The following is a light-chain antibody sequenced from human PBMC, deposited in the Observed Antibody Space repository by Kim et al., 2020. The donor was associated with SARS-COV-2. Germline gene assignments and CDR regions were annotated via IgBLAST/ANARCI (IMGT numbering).Light chain of an antibody. CDR3: QQYTGHST. J-gene: IGKJ2*01. V-gene: IGKV1-5*01. Sequence: DIQMTQSPSTLSASVGDRVTITCRASQSISSWLAWYQQKRGKAPKLLIYDASSLESGVPSRFSGSGSGTEFTLTISSLQPDDFATYYCQQYTGHSTFGQGTKLEI. CDR2: DAS. CDR1: QSISSW.